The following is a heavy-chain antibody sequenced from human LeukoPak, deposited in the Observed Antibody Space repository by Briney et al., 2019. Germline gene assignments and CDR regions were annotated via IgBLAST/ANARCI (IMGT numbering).Heavy chain of an antibody. Sequence: SETLSLTCTVSGGSVSAYYWSWIRQPPGKGLEWIGYIYYSGSTNYNPSLKSRVTISLDTSKNQFSLKLSSVTTADTAVYYCARSVVTLYWYFDLWGRGTLVTVSS. CDR3: ARSVVTLYWYFDL. CDR1: GGSVSAYY. J-gene: IGHJ2*01. V-gene: IGHV4-59*02. D-gene: IGHD4-23*01. CDR2: IYYSGST.